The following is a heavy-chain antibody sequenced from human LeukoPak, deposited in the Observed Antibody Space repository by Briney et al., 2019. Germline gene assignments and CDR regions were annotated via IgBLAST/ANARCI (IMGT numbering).Heavy chain of an antibody. CDR1: GASMSTHY. D-gene: IGHD5-18*01. CDR2: LLDSWRT. V-gene: IGHV4-59*11. J-gene: IGHJ4*02. Sequence: SETLSLTCTVSGASMSTHYWSWLRQPPGKGLEWIGYLLDSWRTKDNPSLQSRVTLSAGTSKNQFSLRLTSVIAADTAVYYCATIRRGSIYGYFDFWGQGILVTVSS. CDR3: ATIRRGSIYGYFDF.